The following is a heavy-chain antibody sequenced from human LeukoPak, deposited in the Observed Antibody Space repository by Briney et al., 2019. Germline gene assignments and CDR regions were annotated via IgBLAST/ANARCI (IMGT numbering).Heavy chain of an antibody. CDR3: AKELLRFLEWFPTYYYYGMDV. Sequence: PGGSLRLSCAASGFTFSSYGMHWVRQAPGKGLEWVAVISYDGSNKYYADSVKGRFTISRDNSKNTLYLQMNSLRAEDTAVYYCAKELLRFLEWFPTYYYYGMDVWGQGTTVTVSS. CDR2: ISYDGSNK. V-gene: IGHV3-30*18. J-gene: IGHJ6*02. D-gene: IGHD3-3*01. CDR1: GFTFSSYG.